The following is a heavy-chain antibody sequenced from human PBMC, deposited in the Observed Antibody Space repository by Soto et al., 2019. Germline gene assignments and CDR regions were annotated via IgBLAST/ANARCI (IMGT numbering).Heavy chain of an antibody. Sequence: HPGGSLRLSCAASGFTFSSCAMGWVRQAPGKGLEWVSDIIDSGASTYYADSVKGRFTISRDNSKSTLYLQMNSLRAEDTAVYYCARDQATGDYFDVWGRGTLVTVSS. CDR1: GFTFSSCA. J-gene: IGHJ4*02. D-gene: IGHD5-12*01. V-gene: IGHV3-23*01. CDR2: IIDSGAST. CDR3: ARDQATGDYFDV.